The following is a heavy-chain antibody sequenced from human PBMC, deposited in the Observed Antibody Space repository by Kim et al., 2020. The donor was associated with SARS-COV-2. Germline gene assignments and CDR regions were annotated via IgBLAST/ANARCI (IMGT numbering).Heavy chain of an antibody. J-gene: IGHJ4*02. Sequence: GSTYYNPSLNSRVTISVDTSKNQFSLKMSSVTAADTAVYYCASLSVYFDYWGQGTLVTVSS. V-gene: IGHV4-39*01. CDR3: ASLSVYFDY. CDR2: GST.